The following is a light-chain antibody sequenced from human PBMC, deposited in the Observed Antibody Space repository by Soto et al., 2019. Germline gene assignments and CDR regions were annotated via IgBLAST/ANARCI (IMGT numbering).Light chain of an antibody. J-gene: IGLJ2*01. Sequence: QSALTQPRSVSGSPGQSVTISCTATSSDVGDYNYVSWYQQHPAKAPKVMIYDVSKRPSGVPDRFSGSKSGNTASLTISGLQAEDEADYYCCSYAGSRALFGGGTKVTGL. CDR2: DVS. CDR1: SSDVGDYNY. V-gene: IGLV2-11*01. CDR3: CSYAGSRAL.